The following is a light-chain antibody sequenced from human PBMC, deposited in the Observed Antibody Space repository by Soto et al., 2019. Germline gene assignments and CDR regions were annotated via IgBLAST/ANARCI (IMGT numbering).Light chain of an antibody. CDR1: QSVISTY. J-gene: IGKJ1*01. CDR2: GAS. CDR3: HQYRDSLGT. V-gene: IGKV3-20*01. Sequence: EIVLTQSPGTLSLSPGERATLSCRASQSVISTYLAWYQQKPGQAPRLLIYGASSRATGIPDRFSGSGSGADFTLTISRLDPEDVAVYYGHQYRDSLGTFGQGTKEEIK.